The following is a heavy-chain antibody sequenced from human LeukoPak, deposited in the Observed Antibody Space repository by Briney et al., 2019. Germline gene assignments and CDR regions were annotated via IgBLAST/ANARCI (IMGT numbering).Heavy chain of an antibody. Sequence: ASVKVSCKAFGYTFTGYYMHWVRQAPGQGLEWMGRVDPNSGDTKYAQTFQGRVTMTRDTSITTAYMEVSRLRSDDTAVYFCARTDGMDVWGQGTTVTVSS. CDR2: VDPNSGDT. CDR1: GYTFTGYY. CDR3: ARTDGMDV. J-gene: IGHJ6*02. V-gene: IGHV1-2*06.